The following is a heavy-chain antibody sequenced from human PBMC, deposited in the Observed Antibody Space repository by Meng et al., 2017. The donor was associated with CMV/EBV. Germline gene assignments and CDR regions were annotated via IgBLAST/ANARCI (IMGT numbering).Heavy chain of an antibody. CDR1: GFTFRSYA. V-gene: IGHV3-30*04. CDR2: ISYDGSNK. Sequence: GFTFRSYAMNWVRQAPGKGLEWVTIISYDGSNKYYADSVKGRFTSSRDNSNNTLYLQMNSLRAEDTAVYYCARGYSAYDYRGANWFDPWGQGTLVTVSS. CDR3: ARGYSAYDYRGANWFDP. J-gene: IGHJ5*02. D-gene: IGHD5-12*01.